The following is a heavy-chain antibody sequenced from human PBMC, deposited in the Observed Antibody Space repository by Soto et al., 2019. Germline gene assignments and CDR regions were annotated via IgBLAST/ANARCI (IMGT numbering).Heavy chain of an antibody. D-gene: IGHD2-2*01. J-gene: IGHJ4*02. CDR2: MYQSGST. CDR3: ARVPDY. V-gene: IGHV4-30-2*01. CDR1: GGSISSGGYS. Sequence: SETLSLTCAVSGGSISSGGYSWSWIRQPPGKGLEWIGYMYQSGSTYYNPSLKSRVTISIDRSKNQFSLKLSSVTAADTAEYSCARVPDYWGQGILVTVSS.